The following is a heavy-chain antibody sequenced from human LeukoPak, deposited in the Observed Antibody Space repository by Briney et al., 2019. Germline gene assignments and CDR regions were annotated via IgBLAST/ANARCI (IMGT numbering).Heavy chain of an antibody. J-gene: IGHJ6*03. CDR2: INHSGST. CDR1: GGSFSGYH. Sequence: SETLSLTCAVYGGSFSGYHWSWIRQPPGKGLEWIGEINHSGSTNYNPSLKSRVTISVDTSKNQFSLKLSSVTAADTAVYYCARLGPYGSGSYSSTRYYYYYYMDVWGKGTTVTVSS. CDR3: ARLGPYGSGSYSSTRYYYYYYMDV. D-gene: IGHD3-10*01. V-gene: IGHV4-34*01.